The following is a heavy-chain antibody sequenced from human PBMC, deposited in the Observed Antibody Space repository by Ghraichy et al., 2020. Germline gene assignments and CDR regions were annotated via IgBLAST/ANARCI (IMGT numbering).Heavy chain of an antibody. V-gene: IGHV3-7*01. Sequence: GGSLRLSCTASGFTFNKYWMNWVRQAPGKGLEWVANMKEDGSEKYYVDSVKGRFTISRDNAKNSLYLEMNSLRAEDTAVYYCARAGYGVPFDYWGQGTLVTGSS. J-gene: IGHJ4*02. CDR2: MKEDGSEK. CDR3: ARAGYGVPFDY. D-gene: IGHD4-17*01. CDR1: GFTFNKYW.